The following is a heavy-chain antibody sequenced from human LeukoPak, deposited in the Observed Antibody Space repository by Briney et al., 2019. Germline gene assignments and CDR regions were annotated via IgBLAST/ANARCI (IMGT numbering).Heavy chain of an antibody. CDR2: IDPSDSYT. CDR1: GYSFTSYW. Sequence: PGESLKISCKGSGYSFTSYWISWVRQMPGKGLEWMGRIDPSDSYTNYSPSFQGRVTISADKSISTAYLQWSSLKASDTAMYYCATLWGVDYGDYSDDPGYWGQGTLVTVSS. V-gene: IGHV5-10-1*01. D-gene: IGHD4-17*01. J-gene: IGHJ4*02. CDR3: ATLWGVDYGDYSDDPGY.